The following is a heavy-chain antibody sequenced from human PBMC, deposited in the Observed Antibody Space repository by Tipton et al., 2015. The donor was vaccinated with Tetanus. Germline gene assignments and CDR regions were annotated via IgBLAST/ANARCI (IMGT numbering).Heavy chain of an antibody. CDR3: ARRSVSARFDD. Sequence: TLSLTCTVSGDSITTGGSYWSWIRQHPGKGLEWIGYILYTGSTYHNPSLKSRLTISVDTSKNQFSLKLNSVTAADTAVYYCARRSVSARFDDWGQGAQVTVSS. CDR1: GDSITTGGSY. D-gene: IGHD6-6*01. J-gene: IGHJ4*02. V-gene: IGHV4-31*03. CDR2: ILYTGST.